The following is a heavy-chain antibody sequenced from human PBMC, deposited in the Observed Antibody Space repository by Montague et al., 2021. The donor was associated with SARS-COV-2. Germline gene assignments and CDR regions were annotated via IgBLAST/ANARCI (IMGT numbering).Heavy chain of an antibody. Sequence: SLRLSCAASGFTFRNVAMTWVRQAPGQGLEWVSTMSGSGISTYYADSVKGRFTISRDNSKNTLYLQMNSLRADDTAVYYCAKSKDRLVINCYYFYAMDVWGQGTTVTVSS. CDR2: MSGSGIST. CDR1: GFTFRNVA. J-gene: IGHJ6*02. D-gene: IGHD2-21*01. V-gene: IGHV3-23*01. CDR3: AKSKDRLVINCYYFYAMDV.